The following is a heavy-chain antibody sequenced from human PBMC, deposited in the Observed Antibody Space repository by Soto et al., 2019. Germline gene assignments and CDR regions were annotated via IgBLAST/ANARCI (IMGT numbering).Heavy chain of an antibody. Sequence: SETLSLTCTVSGGSISSYHWSRIRQPPEKGLEWIGYVSYSGNTKYNPSLKNRVTMSVDTSKNQFSLKLSSVTAADTAVYYCARDFATYESSGYYYVVGFDYWGQGTLVTVSS. J-gene: IGHJ4*02. CDR1: GGSISSYH. CDR3: ARDFATYESSGYYYVVGFDY. D-gene: IGHD3-22*01. V-gene: IGHV4-59*01. CDR2: VSYSGNT.